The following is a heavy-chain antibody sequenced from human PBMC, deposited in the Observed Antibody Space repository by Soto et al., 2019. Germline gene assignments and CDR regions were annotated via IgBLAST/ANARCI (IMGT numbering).Heavy chain of an antibody. J-gene: IGHJ4*02. CDR1: GFTFSSFG. D-gene: IGHD4-17*01. Sequence: EVQLLESAGGLVQPGGSLRLSCAASGFTFSSFGMSRVRQTPGKGLEWVSAISGFGDDTYYADSVKGRFTISRDNAKNTLYLQMTTLRAEDTAVYYCANSLGCPVTPFDHWGQGSLVTVSS. V-gene: IGHV3-23*01. CDR2: ISGFGDDT. CDR3: ANSLGCPVTPFDH.